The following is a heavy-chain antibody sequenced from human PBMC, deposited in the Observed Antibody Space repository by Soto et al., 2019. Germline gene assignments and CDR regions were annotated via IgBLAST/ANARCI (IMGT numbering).Heavy chain of an antibody. Sequence: QMQLVESGGGVVQPGGSLRLSCGSSGFSFSFYGMHWVRQAPGKGLEWVAFIWYDGTSKFYADSVKGRFTISRDNSKTTLFLEMNSLRAEDTAVYYCARDGTAQRFVEKNYYDYCAGMDAWGQGTTVLVSS. CDR2: IWYDGTSK. D-gene: IGHD3-3*01. CDR1: GFSFSFYG. CDR3: ARDGTAQRFVEKNYYDYCAGMDA. V-gene: IGHV3-33*01. J-gene: IGHJ6*02.